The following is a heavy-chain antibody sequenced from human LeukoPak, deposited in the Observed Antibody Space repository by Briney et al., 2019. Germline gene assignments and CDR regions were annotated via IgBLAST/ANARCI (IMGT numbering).Heavy chain of an antibody. CDR3: ARGGGDYDFWSGYQPAYYYYGMDV. J-gene: IGHJ6*02. CDR1: GGTFSIYA. Sequence: ASVTVSCKASGGTFSIYAISWVRQAPGQGLEWMGWISAYNGNTNYAQKLQGRVTMTTDTSTSTAYMELRSLRSDDTAVYYCARGGGDYDFWSGYQPAYYYYGMDVWGQGTTVTVSS. CDR2: ISAYNGNT. D-gene: IGHD3-3*01. V-gene: IGHV1-18*01.